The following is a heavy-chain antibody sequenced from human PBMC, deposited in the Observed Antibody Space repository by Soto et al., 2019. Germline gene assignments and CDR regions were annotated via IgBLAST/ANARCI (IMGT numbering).Heavy chain of an antibody. V-gene: IGHV3-53*01. D-gene: IGHD6-19*01. CDR3: ARSIAVAGYYFDY. CDR2: IYSSGTT. CDR1: GFTVSFNY. J-gene: IGHJ4*02. Sequence: IPPGGSLRLSCAASGFTVSFNYMSWVRQAPGKGLEWVSVIYSSGTTYYADSMKGRFTISRDNSKNTLYLQMNSLRAEDTAVYYCARSIAVAGYYFDYWGQGTLVTVSS.